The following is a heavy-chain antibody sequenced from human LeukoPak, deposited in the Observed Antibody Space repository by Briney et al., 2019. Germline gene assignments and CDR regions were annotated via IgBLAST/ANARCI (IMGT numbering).Heavy chain of an antibody. J-gene: IGHJ3*02. CDR2: FNPADSDI. CDR3: ARHASNSRVAFDI. CDR1: GYSFTNYW. D-gene: IGHD4/OR15-4a*01. V-gene: IGHV5-51*01. Sequence: GESLKISCKGSGYSFTNYWIGWVRQMPGKDLEWMGTFNPADSDIRYSPSFQGQVTISVDKSISTAYLQWRSLKASDTAMYYCARHASNSRVAFDIWGQGTMVTVSS.